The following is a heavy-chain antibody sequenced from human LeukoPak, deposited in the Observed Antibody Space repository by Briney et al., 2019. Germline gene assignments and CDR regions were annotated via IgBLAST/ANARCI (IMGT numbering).Heavy chain of an antibody. J-gene: IGHJ6*02. V-gene: IGHV3-30*04. CDR1: GFTFSSYA. CDR2: ISYDGSNK. CDR3: ARVYRSGSYYGYYYYYGMDV. Sequence: GGSLRLSCAASGFTFSSYAMQWVSQAPGKGLEWVAVISYDGSNKYYADSVKGRFTISRDNSKNTLDLQMNSLRAEDTAVYYCARVYRSGSYYGYYYYYGMDVWGPGTTVTVSS. D-gene: IGHD1-26*01.